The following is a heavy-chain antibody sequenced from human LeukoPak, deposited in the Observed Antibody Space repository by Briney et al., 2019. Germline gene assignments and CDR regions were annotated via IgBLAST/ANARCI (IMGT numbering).Heavy chain of an antibody. CDR1: GFTFSSYE. Sequence: GGSLRLSCAASGFTFSSYEMNWVRQAPGKGLEWVSYISSSGSTIYYADSVKGRFTISRYNAKNSLYLQMNRLRAEDTAVYYCARQTSRGYCSGGSCYADWGQGTLVTVSS. D-gene: IGHD2-15*01. CDR2: ISSSGSTI. V-gene: IGHV3-48*03. J-gene: IGHJ4*02. CDR3: ARQTSRGYCSGGSCYAD.